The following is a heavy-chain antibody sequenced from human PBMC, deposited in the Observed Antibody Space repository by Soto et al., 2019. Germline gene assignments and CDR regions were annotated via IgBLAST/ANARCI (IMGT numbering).Heavy chain of an antibody. J-gene: IGHJ4*02. CDR3: ARGYCSGGSCYFGAFDY. D-gene: IGHD2-15*01. CDR2: IWYDGNNQ. Sequence: QVQLVESGGGVVQPGRSLRLSCSASGFTFSTYGMHWVRQAPGKGLEWVAVIWYDGNNQYYADSVKGRFTISRDNSKNTLYLQMNSLRAEDTAVYYCARGYCSGGSCYFGAFDYWGQGTLVTVSS. V-gene: IGHV3-33*01. CDR1: GFTFSTYG.